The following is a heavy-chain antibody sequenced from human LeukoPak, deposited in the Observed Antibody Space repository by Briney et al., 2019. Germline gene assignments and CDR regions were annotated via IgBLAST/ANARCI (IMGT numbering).Heavy chain of an antibody. V-gene: IGHV3-48*01. CDR2: ISSSSSTI. D-gene: IGHD1-26*01. J-gene: IGHJ4*02. Sequence: PGGSLRLSCEASEFTFSSYSMNWVRQAPGKGLEWASYISSSSSTIYYAESVKGRFTISRDNAKNSLYLQMNSLRVEDTAVYYCARSRGNSGSYPLDYWGQGTLVTVSS. CDR1: EFTFSSYS. CDR3: ARSRGNSGSYPLDY.